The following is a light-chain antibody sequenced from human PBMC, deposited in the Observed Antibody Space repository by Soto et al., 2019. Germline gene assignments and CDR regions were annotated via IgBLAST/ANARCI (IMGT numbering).Light chain of an antibody. Sequence: QSALTQPASVSGWPGQSITIYCTGTSSDVGGSNYVSWYQLSPGKAPKLLIYDVDRPSVVSNRFSGSKSGNTASLTISGLQAEDEVDYYCNSYTSSGTVVFGGGTKVTVL. V-gene: IGLV2-14*01. CDR1: SSDVGGSNY. CDR2: DV. CDR3: NSYTSSGTVV. J-gene: IGLJ3*02.